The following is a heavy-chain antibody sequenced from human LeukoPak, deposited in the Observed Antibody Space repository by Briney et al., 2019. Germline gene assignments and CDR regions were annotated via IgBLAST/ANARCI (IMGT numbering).Heavy chain of an antibody. D-gene: IGHD2-2*02. CDR1: GGSISSYY. CDR2: IYYSGST. CDR3: ARGEDIVVVPAAIKDAYYYYYMDV. Sequence: SETLSLTCTVSGGSISSYYWSWIRQPPGKGLEWIGYIYYSGSTDYNPSLKSRVTISVDTSKNQFSLKLSSVTAADTAVYYCARGEDIVVVPAAIKDAYYYYYMDVWGKGTTVTVSS. J-gene: IGHJ6*03. V-gene: IGHV4-59*01.